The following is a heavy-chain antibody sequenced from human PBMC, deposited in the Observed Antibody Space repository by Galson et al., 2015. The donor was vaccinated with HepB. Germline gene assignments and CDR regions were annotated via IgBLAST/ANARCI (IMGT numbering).Heavy chain of an antibody. Sequence: SLRLSCAASGFTFSNAWMSWVRQAPGKGLEWVGRIKSKTDGGTTDYAAPVKGRFTISRDDAKNTLSLEMNSLKTEDTAVYYCTTDYCSSTSCQWGRGYWGQGTLVTVSS. J-gene: IGHJ4*02. CDR3: TTDYCSSTSCQWGRGY. CDR1: GFTFSNAW. D-gene: IGHD2-2*01. CDR2: IKSKTDGGTT. V-gene: IGHV3-15*01.